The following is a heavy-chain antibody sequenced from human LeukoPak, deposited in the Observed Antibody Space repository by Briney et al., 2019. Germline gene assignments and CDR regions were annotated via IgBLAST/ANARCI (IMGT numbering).Heavy chain of an antibody. D-gene: IGHD5/OR15-5a*01. J-gene: IGHJ4*02. Sequence: GGSLRLSCAASGFTFSSYGMHWVRQAPGKGLEWVAMMWYDGSNTYYADSVKGRFTISRDNSKNTLFLQMDSLRAEDTAVYYCARDRSTTHFDYWGQGTLVTVSS. V-gene: IGHV3-33*01. CDR3: ARDRSTTHFDY. CDR2: MWYDGSNT. CDR1: GFTFSSYG.